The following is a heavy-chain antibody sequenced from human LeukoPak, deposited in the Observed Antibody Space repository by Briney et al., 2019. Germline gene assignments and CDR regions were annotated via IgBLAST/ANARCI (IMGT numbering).Heavy chain of an antibody. Sequence: GGSLRLSCTASGLSLNNYAMSWVRQVPGKGLEWVSAISGSGGSTYYADSVKGRFTISRDNSKNTLYLQMNSLRAEDTAVYYCAKDRSYYYDSSGSDWFDPWGQGTLVTVSS. J-gene: IGHJ5*02. D-gene: IGHD3-22*01. CDR2: ISGSGGST. V-gene: IGHV3-23*01. CDR3: AKDRSYYYDSSGSDWFDP. CDR1: GLSLNNYA.